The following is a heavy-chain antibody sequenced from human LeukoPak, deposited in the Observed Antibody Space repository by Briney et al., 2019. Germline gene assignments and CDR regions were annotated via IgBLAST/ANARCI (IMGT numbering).Heavy chain of an antibody. J-gene: IGHJ4*02. CDR2: ISAYNGNT. V-gene: IGHV1-18*01. D-gene: IGHD2-8*01. CDR1: GYTFTSYG. Sequence: ASVKVPCKASGYTFTSYGISWVRQAPGQGLEWMGWISAYNGNTNYAQKLQGRVTMTTDTSTSTAYMELRSLRSDDTAVYYCARDRVYAIVSDYWGQGTLVTVSS. CDR3: ARDRVYAIVSDY.